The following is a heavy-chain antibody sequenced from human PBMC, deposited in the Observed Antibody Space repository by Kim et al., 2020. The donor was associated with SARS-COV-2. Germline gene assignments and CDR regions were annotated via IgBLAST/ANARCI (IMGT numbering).Heavy chain of an antibody. Sequence: GGSLRLSCAASGFTFRSYSMNWVRQAPGKGLEWVSSISSSSSYIYYADSVKGRFTISRDNAKNSLYLQMNSLRAEDTAVYYCARALSGGIAARPIHYYYGMHVWDQGTTVTVSS. D-gene: IGHD6-6*01. V-gene: IGHV3-21*01. J-gene: IGHJ6*02. CDR2: ISSSSSYI. CDR1: GFTFRSYS. CDR3: ARALSGGIAARPIHYYYGMHV.